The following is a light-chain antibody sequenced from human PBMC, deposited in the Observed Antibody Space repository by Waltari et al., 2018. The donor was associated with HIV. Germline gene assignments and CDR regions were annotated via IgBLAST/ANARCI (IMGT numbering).Light chain of an antibody. CDR2: RNN. Sequence: QSVLTQPPSASGTPGQRVTISCSGSSSNIGSFYVSWYQQLPGSAPKLLIYRNNQRPSGVPDRFSGSKSGTSASLAISGLRSEDEADYFCNSYVAADTRIFGPGTKVTVL. J-gene: IGLJ1*01. V-gene: IGLV1-47*01. CDR1: SSNIGSFY. CDR3: NSYVAADTRI.